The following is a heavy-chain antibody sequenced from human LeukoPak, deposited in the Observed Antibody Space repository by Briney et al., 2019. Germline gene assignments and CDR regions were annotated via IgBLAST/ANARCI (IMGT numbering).Heavy chain of an antibody. J-gene: IGHJ4*02. V-gene: IGHV4-39*07. CDR3: AREEDRSGD. CDR2: IYYRGNA. D-gene: IGHD3-22*01. Sequence: SETLSLTCTVPGGSISSSNYYWAWIRQPPGQGLEWIGSIYYRGNAYYNPSPKSRVTISVDTSKNQFSLSLSSVTAADTAVYYCAREEDRSGDWGQGTLVTVTS. CDR1: GGSISSSNYY.